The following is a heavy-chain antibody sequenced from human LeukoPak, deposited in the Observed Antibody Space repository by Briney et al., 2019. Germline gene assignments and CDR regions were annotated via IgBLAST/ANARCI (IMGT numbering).Heavy chain of an antibody. CDR2: ISGSGGNP. V-gene: IGHV3-23*01. Sequence: GGSLRLSCAASGFTFSNYAMTWVRQAPGKGLEWVSGISGSGGNPYYADSVKGRFTISRDNSKNTVYLQMNSLRADDTAVYYCAKGLSTSNYSDFDYWGREPWSPSPQ. D-gene: IGHD2-2*01. J-gene: IGHJ4*02. CDR1: GFTFSNYA. CDR3: AKGLSTSNYSDFDY.